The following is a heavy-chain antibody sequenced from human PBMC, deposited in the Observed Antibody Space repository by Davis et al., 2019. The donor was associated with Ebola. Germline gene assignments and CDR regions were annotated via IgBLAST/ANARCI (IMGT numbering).Heavy chain of an antibody. Sequence: GESLKISCAASGFTVSSNYMSWVRQAPGKGLEWVSVIYSGGSTYYADSVKGRFTISRHNSKNTLYLQMNSLRAEDTAVYYCARVGGNFDYWGQGTLVTVSS. CDR1: GFTVSSNY. D-gene: IGHD3-16*01. CDR3: ARVGGNFDY. V-gene: IGHV3-53*04. CDR2: IYSGGST. J-gene: IGHJ4*02.